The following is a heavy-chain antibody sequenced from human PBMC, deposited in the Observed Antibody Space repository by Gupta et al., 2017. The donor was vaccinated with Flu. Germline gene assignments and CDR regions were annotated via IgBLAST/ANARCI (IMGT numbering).Heavy chain of an antibody. CDR1: GFTFNNYA. D-gene: IGHD2-21*01. J-gene: IGHJ5*02. V-gene: IGHV3-23*01. CDR2: ISDDGESA. CDR3: AKDARIVRLASMWSGGGWFDP. Sequence: DVQLLESGGGLIQSGGSLKLSCSASGFTFNNYAMNWVRQTPGKGLEWVSVISDDGESAYYADSVRGRFTISRDNSKNMLFLEMDSLRGEDTAMYYCAKDARIVRLASMWSGGGWFDPWGQGTLVTVSS.